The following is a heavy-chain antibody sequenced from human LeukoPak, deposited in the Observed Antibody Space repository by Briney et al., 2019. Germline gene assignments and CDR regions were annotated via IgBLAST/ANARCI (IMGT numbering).Heavy chain of an antibody. CDR1: GGSFSGYY. CDR2: INHSGST. CDR3: ARKSGWFDP. Sequence: SETLSLTCAVYGGSFSGYYWSWIRQPPGKGLEWIGEINHSGSTNYNPSLKSRVTISVDTSKNQFSLKLSSVTAADTAVYYCARKSGWFDPWGQGTLVTVSS. V-gene: IGHV4-34*01. J-gene: IGHJ5*02.